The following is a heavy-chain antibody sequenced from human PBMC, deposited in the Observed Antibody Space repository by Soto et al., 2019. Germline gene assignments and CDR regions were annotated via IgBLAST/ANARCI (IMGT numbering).Heavy chain of an antibody. V-gene: IGHV3-7*01. D-gene: IGHD1-26*01. CDR2: IKQDGSEK. Sequence: GGSLRLSCAASGFTFSTYWMTWVRQAPGKGLEWVANIKQDGSEKYYVDSVKGRFTISRDNAKNSLYLQMNSLRAEDTAVYNGARVGQYVVSMGALYYYYYMDVWGKGTPVTVSS. CDR1: GFTFSTYW. J-gene: IGHJ6*03. CDR3: ARVGQYVVSMGALYYYYYMDV.